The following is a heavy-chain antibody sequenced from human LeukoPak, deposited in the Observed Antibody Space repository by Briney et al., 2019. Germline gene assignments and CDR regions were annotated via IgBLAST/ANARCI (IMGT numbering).Heavy chain of an antibody. V-gene: IGHV4-34*01. CDR1: GGSFSGYY. CDR2: IYHSGKT. CDR3: ARGFEGYYGSGSYYLFDY. J-gene: IGHJ4*02. D-gene: IGHD3-10*01. Sequence: SETLSLTCAVYGGSFSGYYCSWIRQTPGKGLEWIGSIYHSGKTYSNPSLKSRVTTSVDTSKNQFSLKLSSVTAADTAVYYCARGFEGYYGSGSYYLFDYWGQGTLVTVSS.